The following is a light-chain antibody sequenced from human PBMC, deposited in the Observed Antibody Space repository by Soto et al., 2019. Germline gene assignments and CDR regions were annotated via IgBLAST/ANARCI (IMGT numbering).Light chain of an antibody. V-gene: IGLV2-8*01. Sequence: QSALTQPPSASGSPGQSVTISCTGTSSDVGGYNYVSWYQQHPGKAPKLMIYEVSKRPSGVSDRFSGSKSGNTASLTVSGLQAEDEADYYCSSYAGSPYYVFGTGTKLTVL. CDR3: SSYAGSPYYV. CDR2: EVS. J-gene: IGLJ1*01. CDR1: SSDVGGYNY.